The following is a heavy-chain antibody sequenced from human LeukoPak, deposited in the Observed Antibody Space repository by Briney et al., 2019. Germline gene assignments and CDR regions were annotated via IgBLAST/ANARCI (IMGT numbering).Heavy chain of an antibody. CDR1: GYIFTNHF. J-gene: IGHJ4*02. D-gene: IGHD7-27*01. CDR2: ISPRGDST. CDR3: ARAGDQYFDL. V-gene: IGHV1-46*01. Sequence: GASVKVSCKASGYIFTNHFVHWVRQAPGQGLEWMGIISPRGDSTTFAQKFVGRVTMTRDTSTSTVYVELSSLRSEDTAVHYCARAGDQYFDLWGQGTLVTVSS.